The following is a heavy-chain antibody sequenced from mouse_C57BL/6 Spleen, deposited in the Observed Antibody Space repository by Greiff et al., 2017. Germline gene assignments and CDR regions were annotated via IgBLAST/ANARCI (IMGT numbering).Heavy chain of an antibody. V-gene: IGHV1-64*01. CDR2: IHPNSGST. J-gene: IGHJ1*03. CDR1: GYTFTSYW. Sequence: QVQLQQPGAELVKPGASVKLSCTASGYTFTSYWMHWVKQRPGQGLEWIGMIHPNSGSTNYNEKFKSQATLTGDKSSSTAYMQLSSLTSEDSAVYYCARGSNCPYWYYGVWGTGATVTVSS. CDR3: ARGSNCPYWYYGV. D-gene: IGHD2-5*01.